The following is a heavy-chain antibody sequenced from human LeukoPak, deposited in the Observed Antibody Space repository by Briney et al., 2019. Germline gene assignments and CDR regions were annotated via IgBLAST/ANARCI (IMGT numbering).Heavy chain of an antibody. CDR1: GFTFSNAW. CDR2: IKSKTDGGTT. D-gene: IGHD3-10*01. CDR3: TTEILLWFGEPPDY. J-gene: IGHJ4*02. Sequence: PGGSLRLSCAASGFTFSNAWMSWVRQAPGKGLEWVGRIKSKTDGGTTDYAAPVKGRFTISRDDSKNTLYLQMNSLKTEDTAVYYCTTEILLWFGEPPDYWGQGTLVTVSS. V-gene: IGHV3-15*01.